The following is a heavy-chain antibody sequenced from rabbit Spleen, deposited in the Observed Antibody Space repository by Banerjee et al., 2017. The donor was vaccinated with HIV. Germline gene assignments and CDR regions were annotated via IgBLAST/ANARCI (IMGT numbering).Heavy chain of an antibody. Sequence: QSLEESGGGLVKPGSSLTLTCTASGFSFIAGYYMCWVRQAPGRGLEWIACIETGSSGFTYFATWAKGRFTISKTSSTTVTLQMTSLTAADTATYFCARDTSSSFSSYGMDLWGQGTLVTVS. J-gene: IGHJ6*01. V-gene: IGHV1S40*01. CDR1: GFSFIAGYY. D-gene: IGHD1-1*01. CDR2: IETGSSGFT. CDR3: ARDTSSSFSSYGMDL.